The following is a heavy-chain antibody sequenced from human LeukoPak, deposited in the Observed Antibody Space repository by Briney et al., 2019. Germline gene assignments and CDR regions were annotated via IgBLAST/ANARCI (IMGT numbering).Heavy chain of an antibody. J-gene: IGHJ4*02. CDR2: IYYSGST. Sequence: SETLSLTCTVSGGSISSSSYYWGWIRQPPGKGLEWIGSIYYSGSTYYNPSPKSRVTISVDTSKNQFSLKLSSVTAVDTAVYYCARQMRIPLYYFDYWGQRALVTVST. CDR3: ARQMRIPLYYFDY. V-gene: IGHV4-39*01. CDR1: GGSISSSSYY.